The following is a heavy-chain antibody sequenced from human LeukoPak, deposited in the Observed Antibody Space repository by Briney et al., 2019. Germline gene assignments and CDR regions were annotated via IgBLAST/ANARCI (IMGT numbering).Heavy chain of an antibody. V-gene: IGHV4-34*01. J-gene: IGHJ4*02. CDR3: ACTQGYSGSGSYYY. CDR2: INHSGST. CDR1: GGSISSGGYY. D-gene: IGHD3-10*01. Sequence: SETLSLTCTVSGGSISSGGYYWSWIRQHPGKGLEWIGEINHSGSTNSNPSLNRRATISISRYKNRFSLKLRSVSGADTATYYYACTQGYSGSGSYYYWGQGTLVAVSS.